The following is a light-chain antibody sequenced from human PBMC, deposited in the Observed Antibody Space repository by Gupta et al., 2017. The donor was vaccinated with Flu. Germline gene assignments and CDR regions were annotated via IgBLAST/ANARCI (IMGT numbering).Light chain of an antibody. V-gene: IGKV3-11*01. J-gene: IGKJ5*01. CDR3: QQRSNWPSIT. CDR2: DAS. CDR1: QSVTSY. Sequence: EIVLTQSPATLSLSPGERATLYCRASQSVTSYLACYQQKPDQAPRLLIYDASNRATGIPARFSGSGCGTDFTLPISSLEHEDFAVYYCQQRSNWPSITFGQGTRLEIK.